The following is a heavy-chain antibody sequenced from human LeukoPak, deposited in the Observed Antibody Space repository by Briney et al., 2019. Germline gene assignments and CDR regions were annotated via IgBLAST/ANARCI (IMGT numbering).Heavy chain of an antibody. CDR2: IYYLGST. D-gene: IGHD1-26*01. CDR1: KGSMSHYY. CDR3: ARRGAGFFDY. J-gene: IGHJ4*02. V-gene: IGHV4-59*08. Sequence: SETLSLNCTVSKGSMSHYYWSWIRQPPGRRLEWIGYIYYLGSTNYNPSFTSRVTISVDTSKNQFSLKLTSVTAADTAVYYCARRGAGFFDYWGQGALVTVSS.